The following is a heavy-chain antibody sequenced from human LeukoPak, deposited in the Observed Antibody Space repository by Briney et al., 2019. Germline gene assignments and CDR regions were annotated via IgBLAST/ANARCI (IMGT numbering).Heavy chain of an antibody. Sequence: ASVKVSCKVSGYTLTELSMHWVRQAPGKGLEWMGGFDPGDGETIYAQKFQGRVTMTEDTSTDTAYMELSSLRSEDTAVYYCATEWSGQDAFDIWGQGTMVTVSS. J-gene: IGHJ3*02. V-gene: IGHV1-24*01. D-gene: IGHD2-15*01. CDR1: GYTLTELS. CDR2: FDPGDGET. CDR3: ATEWSGQDAFDI.